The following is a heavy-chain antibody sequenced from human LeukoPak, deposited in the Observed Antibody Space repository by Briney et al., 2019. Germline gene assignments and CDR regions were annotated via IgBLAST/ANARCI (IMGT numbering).Heavy chain of an antibody. Sequence: GGALILSCAASGFTLSSYGMHWVRQAPGKGLEWEAFIWYGGSKKYYADLVKGRFTMSRNNSKSTLYLQMNRLRAEDTAVYYCARDADIVVVVAATRYGYRIDVWGQGDTVTVSS. CDR2: IWYGGSKK. D-gene: IGHD2-15*01. CDR1: GFTLSSYG. V-gene: IGHV3-33*01. CDR3: ARDADIVVVVAATRYGYRIDV. J-gene: IGHJ6*02.